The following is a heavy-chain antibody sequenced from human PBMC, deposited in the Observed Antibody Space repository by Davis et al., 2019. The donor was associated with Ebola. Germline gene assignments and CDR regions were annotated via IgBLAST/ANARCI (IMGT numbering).Heavy chain of an antibody. CDR1: GGSFSGYY. Sequence: GSLRLSCAVYGGSFSGYYWSWIRQPPGKGLEWIGEINHSGSTNYNPSLKSRVTISVDTSKNQFSLKLSSVTAADTAVYYCARHTIFGVVIIRYYGMDVWGQGTTVTVSS. V-gene: IGHV4-34*01. J-gene: IGHJ6*02. D-gene: IGHD3-3*01. CDR3: ARHTIFGVVIIRYYGMDV. CDR2: INHSGST.